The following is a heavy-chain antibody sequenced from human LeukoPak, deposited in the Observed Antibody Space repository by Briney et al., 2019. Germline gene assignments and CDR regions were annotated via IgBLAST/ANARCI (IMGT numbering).Heavy chain of an antibody. V-gene: IGHV4-34*01. J-gene: IGHJ5*02. Sequence: SQTLSLTCAVYGWSFNDYYWNWIRQPPGKGLEWIGEINARGDTNYNPSLKSRVTISVDTSKKQFSLRLTSMIAADTALYYCARGQVPAARGYNWFDPWGQGTLVTVSS. CDR1: GWSFNDYY. D-gene: IGHD2-2*01. CDR3: ARGQVPAARGYNWFDP. CDR2: INARGDT.